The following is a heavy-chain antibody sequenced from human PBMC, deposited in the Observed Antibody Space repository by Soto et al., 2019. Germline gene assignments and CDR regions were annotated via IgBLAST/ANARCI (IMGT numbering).Heavy chain of an antibody. CDR2: ISGSGGSI. CDR1: GFTFSTYA. J-gene: IGHJ6*02. V-gene: IGHV3-23*01. Sequence: EVQLLESGGGLVQPGGSLRLSCAASGFTFSTYAMNWVRQTPGNGLEWVSAISGSGGSIHYADSVKGRFTISRDNSTKTLYLQMNSLRDETTVVNTCVKTYWEGDVWCQGTTVTVSS. CDR3: VKTYWEGDV. D-gene: IGHD2-8*02.